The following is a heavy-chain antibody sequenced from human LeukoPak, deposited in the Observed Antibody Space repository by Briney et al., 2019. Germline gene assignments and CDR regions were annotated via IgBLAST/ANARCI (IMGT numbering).Heavy chain of an antibody. D-gene: IGHD2-2*01. Sequence: PSETLSLTCAVSGYSISSGYYWGWIRQPPGKGLEWIGSIYHSGSTYYNPSLKSRVTISVDTSKNQFSLKLSSVTAADTAVYYCARLGSTISFDYWGQGTLVTVSS. J-gene: IGHJ4*02. CDR1: GYSISSGYY. CDR3: ARLGSTISFDY. V-gene: IGHV4-38-2*01. CDR2: IYHSGST.